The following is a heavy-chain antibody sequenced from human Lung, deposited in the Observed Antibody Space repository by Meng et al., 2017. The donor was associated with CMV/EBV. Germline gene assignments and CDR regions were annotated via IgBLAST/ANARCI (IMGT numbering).Heavy chain of an antibody. CDR3: TRDGHTGRHGWRYDTGWFDP. D-gene: IGHD2-8*02. Sequence: FIDYAINWVRQASGQGLEWMGWMNPNSGNTGYAQNFQGRLSMTISTSTSTAYMELNSLRSEDTAVYYCTRDGHTGRHGWRYDTGWFDPWGQGTLVTVSS. V-gene: IGHV1-8*01. CDR1: FIDYA. CDR2: MNPNSGNT. J-gene: IGHJ5*02.